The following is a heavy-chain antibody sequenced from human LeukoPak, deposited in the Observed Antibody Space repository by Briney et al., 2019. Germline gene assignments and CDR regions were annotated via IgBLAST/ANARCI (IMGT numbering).Heavy chain of an antibody. D-gene: IGHD2-2*01. V-gene: IGHV4-59*01. CDR3: ARESSYYFDY. CDR2: IYYSGST. CDR1: GGSISSYY. J-gene: IGHJ4*02. Sequence: SETLSLTCTASGGSISSYYWSWIRQPPGKGLEWIGYIYYSGSTNYNPSLKSRVTISVDTSKNQFSLKLSSVTAADTAVYYCARESSYYFDYWGQGTLVTVSS.